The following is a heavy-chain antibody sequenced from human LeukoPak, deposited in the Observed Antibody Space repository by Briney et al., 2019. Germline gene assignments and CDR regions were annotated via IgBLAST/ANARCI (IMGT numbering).Heavy chain of an antibody. V-gene: IGHV1-2*02. CDR3: ARGSGLEGFDY. CDR2: INPNSGGT. Sequence: ASVKVSCKASGYTFSGFYIHWVRQAPGQGLEWMGWINPNSGGTNYPQKFQGRVTMTTDTSISTVYMELSRVRSGDTATYYCARGSGLEGFDYWGQGTLVTVSS. J-gene: IGHJ4*02. D-gene: IGHD6-19*01. CDR1: GYTFSGFY.